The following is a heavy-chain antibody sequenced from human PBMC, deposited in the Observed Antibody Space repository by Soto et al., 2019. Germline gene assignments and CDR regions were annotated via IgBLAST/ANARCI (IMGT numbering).Heavy chain of an antibody. CDR2: IYYSWST. V-gene: IGHV4-39*01. J-gene: IGHJ4*02. CDR3: ASSRRGYDYVWVSYRTGTSFDY. D-gene: IGHD3-16*02. CDR1: GGSISSSSYY. Sequence: QLQLQESGPGLVKPSETLSLTCTVSGGSISSSSYYWGWIRQPPGKGLEWIGTIYYSWSTYYNPSLKSRVTISVDTSKDEFSLKLSSGTAADTAVYYCASSRRGYDYVWVSYRTGTSFDYWGQGTLVTVSS.